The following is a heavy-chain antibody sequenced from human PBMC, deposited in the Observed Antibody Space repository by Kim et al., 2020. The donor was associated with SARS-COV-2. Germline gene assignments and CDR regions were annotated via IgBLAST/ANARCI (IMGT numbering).Heavy chain of an antibody. V-gene: IGHV3-21*01. CDR2: ISSSSSYI. J-gene: IGHJ4*02. CDR1: GFTFSSYS. CDR3: ARDLGGDSSGPYSSGYFWLYYFDY. D-gene: IGHD3-22*01. Sequence: GGSLRLSCAASGFTFSSYSMNWVRQAPGKGLEWVSSISSSSSYIYYADSVKGRFTISRDNAKNSLYLQMNSLRAEDTAVYYCARDLGGDSSGPYSSGYFWLYYFDYWGQGTLVTVSS.